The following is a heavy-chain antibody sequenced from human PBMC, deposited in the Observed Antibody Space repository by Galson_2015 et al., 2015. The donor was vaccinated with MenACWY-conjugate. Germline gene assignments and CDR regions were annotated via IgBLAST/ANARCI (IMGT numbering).Heavy chain of an antibody. Sequence: QSGAEVKKPGESLRISCRGSGYSFTSYYISWVRQMPGKGLEWMGRIDPTDSYSNYSPSVQGHVTISADKSVNTAYLQWSSLKASDTALYYCARHKGTRYFEDWGQGSLVTVSS. J-gene: IGHJ4*02. D-gene: IGHD1-14*01. V-gene: IGHV5-10-1*01. CDR3: ARHKGTRYFED. CDR2: IDPTDSYS. CDR1: GYSFTSYY.